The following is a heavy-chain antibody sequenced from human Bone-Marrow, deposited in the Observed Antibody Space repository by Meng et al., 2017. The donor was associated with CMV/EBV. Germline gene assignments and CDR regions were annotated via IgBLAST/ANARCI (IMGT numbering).Heavy chain of an antibody. CDR2: ISTSSSTR. J-gene: IGHJ6*02. Sequence: GGSLRLSCAASGFTFSNYGMNWVRQAPGKGLEWISYISTSSSTRYYADSVKGRFTISRDNAKNSLYLQMNSLRGEDTAVYYCATHPWHYYGMDVWGQGTTVTSP. V-gene: IGHV3-48*04. CDR3: ATHPWHYYGMDV. D-gene: IGHD5-12*01. CDR1: GFTFSNYG.